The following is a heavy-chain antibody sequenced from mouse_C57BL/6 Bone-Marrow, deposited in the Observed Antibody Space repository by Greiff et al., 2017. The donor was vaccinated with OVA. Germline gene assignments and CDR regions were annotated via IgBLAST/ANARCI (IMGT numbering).Heavy chain of an antibody. CDR1: GYTFPSYW. CDR2: IHPNSGST. Sequence: QVQLQQPGAELVKPGASVKLSCKASGYTFPSYWMHWVKQRPGQGLEWIGMIHPNSGSTNSNEKFKSKATLTVDKSSSTAYMQLSSLTSEDSAVYYCAGGYDYDEAWFAYWGQGTLVTVSA. J-gene: IGHJ3*01. CDR3: AGGYDYDEAWFAY. D-gene: IGHD2-4*01. V-gene: IGHV1-64*01.